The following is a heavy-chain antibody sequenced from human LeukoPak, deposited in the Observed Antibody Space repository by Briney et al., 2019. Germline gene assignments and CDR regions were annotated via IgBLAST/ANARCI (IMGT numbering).Heavy chain of an antibody. CDR2: INPNSSGT. V-gene: IGHV1-2*02. D-gene: IGHD1-26*01. J-gene: IGHJ6*03. CDR3: ARDRWEVGAHYYYYYMDV. CDR1: GYTFTGYY. Sequence: ASVKVSCKASGYTFTGYYMHWVRQAPGQGLEWMGWINPNSSGTNYAQKFQGRVTMTRDTSISTAYMELSRLRSDDTAVYYCARDRWEVGAHYYYYYMDVWDKGTTVTVSS.